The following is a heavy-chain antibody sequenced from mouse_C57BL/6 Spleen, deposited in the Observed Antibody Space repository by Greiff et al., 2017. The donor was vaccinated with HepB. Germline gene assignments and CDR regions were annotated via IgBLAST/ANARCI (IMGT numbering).Heavy chain of an antibody. D-gene: IGHD2-2*01. CDR1: GFTFSSYA. CDR2: ISDGGSYT. Sequence: EVQLVESGGGLVKPGGSLKLSCAASGFTFSSYAMSWVRQTPEKRLEWVATISDGGSYTYYPDNVKGRFTISRDNAKNNLYLQMSHLKSEDTAMYYCARIYCGYLFAYWGQGTLVTVSA. J-gene: IGHJ3*01. CDR3: ARIYCGYLFAY. V-gene: IGHV5-4*01.